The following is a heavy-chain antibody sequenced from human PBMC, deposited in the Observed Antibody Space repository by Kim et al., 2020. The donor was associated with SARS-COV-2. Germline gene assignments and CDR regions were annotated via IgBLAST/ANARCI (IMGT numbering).Heavy chain of an antibody. J-gene: IGHJ4*02. CDR1: GFTFSSYG. V-gene: IGHV3-33*01. Sequence: GGSLRLSCAASGFTFSSYGMHWVRQAPGKGLEWVAVIWYDGSNKYYADSVKGRFTISRDNSKNTLYLQMNSLRAEDTAVYYCARVGNWNDADYWGQGTLVTVSS. CDR2: IWYDGSNK. CDR3: ARVGNWNDADY. D-gene: IGHD1-1*01.